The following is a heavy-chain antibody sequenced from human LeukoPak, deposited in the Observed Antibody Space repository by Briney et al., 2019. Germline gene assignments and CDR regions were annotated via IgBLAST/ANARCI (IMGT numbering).Heavy chain of an antibody. V-gene: IGHV3-30*18. J-gene: IGHJ5*02. Sequence: PGGSLRLSCAASGFTFSSYGMHWVRQAPGKGLEWVAAISYDGSNKYYADSVKGRFTISRDNSKNTLYLQMNSLRAEDTAVYYCAKDGYYYDSSGYNWFDPWGQGTLVTVSS. CDR1: GFTFSSYG. CDR2: ISYDGSNK. D-gene: IGHD3-22*01. CDR3: AKDGYYYDSSGYNWFDP.